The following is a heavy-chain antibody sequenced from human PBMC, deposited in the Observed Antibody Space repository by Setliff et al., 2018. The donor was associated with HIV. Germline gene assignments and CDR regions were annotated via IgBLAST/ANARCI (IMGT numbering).Heavy chain of an antibody. CDR1: GFTFTNAW. CDR3: TRSKWGSGFDY. J-gene: IGHJ4*02. Sequence: PGGSLRLSCAASGFTFTNAWMSWVRQAPGKGLEWVGRIKSKTDGDTTQYAASVKGRFTISRDDSKNSVFLQMNSLKTKDTAMYYCTRSKWGSGFDYWGQGTLVTVSS. D-gene: IGHD1-26*01. CDR2: IKSKTDGDTT. V-gene: IGHV3-15*01.